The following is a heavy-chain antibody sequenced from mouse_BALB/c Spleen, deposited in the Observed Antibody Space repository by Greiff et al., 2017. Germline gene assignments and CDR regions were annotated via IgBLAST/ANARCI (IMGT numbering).Heavy chain of an antibody. CDR3: ARAVLTGTRGPWFAY. Sequence: VQLQQSGPELVKPGASVKISCKASGYSFTGYFMNWVMQSHGKSLEWIGRINPYNGDTFYNQKFKGKATLTVDKSSSTAHMELRSLASEDSAVYDCARAVLTGTRGPWFAYWGQGTLVTVSA. D-gene: IGHD4-1*01. J-gene: IGHJ3*01. CDR2: INPYNGDT. V-gene: IGHV1-20*02. CDR1: GYSFTGYF.